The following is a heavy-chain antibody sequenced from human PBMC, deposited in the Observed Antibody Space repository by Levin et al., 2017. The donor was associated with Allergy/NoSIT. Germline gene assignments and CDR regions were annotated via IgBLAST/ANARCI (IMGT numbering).Heavy chain of an antibody. Sequence: GGSLRLSCAASGFTFSDYTMNWVRQAPGKGLEWVSSISSSSSYIYYADSVKGRFSISRDNAKNSLFLQMNSLRADDTAVYYCAREWSGDAFDIWGQGKMVTVSS. V-gene: IGHV3-21*01. J-gene: IGHJ3*02. CDR1: GFTFSDYT. CDR2: ISSSSSYI. D-gene: IGHD2-15*01. CDR3: AREWSGDAFDI.